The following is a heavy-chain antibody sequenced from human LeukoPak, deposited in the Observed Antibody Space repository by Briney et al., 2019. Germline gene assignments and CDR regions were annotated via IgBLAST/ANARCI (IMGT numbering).Heavy chain of an antibody. Sequence: SETLSLTCTVSGGSISSYYWSWIRQPPGKGLEWIGYIYYSGSTNYNPSLKNRVTISVDTSKNQFSLKLSSVTAADTAVYYCATFSYGSTFDYWGQGTLVTVSS. CDR1: GGSISSYY. CDR2: IYYSGST. D-gene: IGHD5-18*01. V-gene: IGHV4-59*08. J-gene: IGHJ4*02. CDR3: ATFSYGSTFDY.